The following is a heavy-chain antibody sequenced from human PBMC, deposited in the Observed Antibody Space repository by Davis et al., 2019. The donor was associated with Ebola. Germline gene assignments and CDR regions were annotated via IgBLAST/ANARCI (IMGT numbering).Heavy chain of an antibody. CDR1: GFSFSNAW. D-gene: IGHD6-13*01. V-gene: IGHV3-15*01. CDR2: IKSKTDGGTI. CDR3: TTGIGYSSSSAYLDY. J-gene: IGHJ4*02. Sequence: PGGSLRLSCAASGFSFSNAWMSWVRQAPGKGLEWVGRIKSKTDGGTIDYAAPVKGRFPISRDDSKTTLYLQMNSLTTEDTAVYYCTTGIGYSSSSAYLDYWGQGTLVTVSS.